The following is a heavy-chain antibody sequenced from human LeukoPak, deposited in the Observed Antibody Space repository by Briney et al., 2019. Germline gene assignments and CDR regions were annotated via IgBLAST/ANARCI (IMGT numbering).Heavy chain of an antibody. CDR2: IIPIFGTA. J-gene: IGHJ3*02. CDR1: GGTFSSYA. V-gene: IGHV1-69*05. CDR3: ARDDSSGWATELTFDI. Sequence: SVKVSCKASGGTFSSYAISWVRQAPGQGLEWMGRIIPIFGTANYAQKFQGRVTITTDESTSTAYMELSSLRSEDTAVYYCARDDSSGWATELTFDIWGQGRMVTVSS. D-gene: IGHD6-19*01.